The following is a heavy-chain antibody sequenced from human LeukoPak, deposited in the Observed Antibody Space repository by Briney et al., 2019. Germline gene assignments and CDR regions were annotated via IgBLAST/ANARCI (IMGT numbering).Heavy chain of an antibody. Sequence: RGSLRLSCEASGFTLTDNWMSWVRRAPGKGLEWLANIKQDGSVKYYVDSVKGRFTISRDNAKNSLFLQMNSLRAEDTAVYYCARDVGWDSSLVTTTRSDYWGQGTLVTVSS. J-gene: IGHJ4*02. D-gene: IGHD2-21*02. CDR1: GFTLTDNW. CDR2: IKQDGSVK. V-gene: IGHV3-7*01. CDR3: ARDVGWDSSLVTTTRSDY.